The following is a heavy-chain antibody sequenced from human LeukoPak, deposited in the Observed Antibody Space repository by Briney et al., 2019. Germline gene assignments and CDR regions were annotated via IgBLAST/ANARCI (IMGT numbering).Heavy chain of an antibody. D-gene: IGHD6-13*01. CDR1: GFTFSSYA. CDR2: IRRKAYGGTT. J-gene: IGHJ4*02. Sequence: QPGGSLRLSCAASGFTFSSYAMSWFRQAPGKGLEWVGFIRRKAYGGTTEYAASVKGRFTISRDDSKSIAYLQMNSLKTDDTAVYYCAREGGIPAAGTLFDYWGQGTLVTVSS. V-gene: IGHV3-49*03. CDR3: AREGGIPAAGTLFDY.